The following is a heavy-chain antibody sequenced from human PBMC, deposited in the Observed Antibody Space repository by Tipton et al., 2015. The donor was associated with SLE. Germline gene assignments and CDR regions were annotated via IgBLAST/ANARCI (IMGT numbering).Heavy chain of an antibody. V-gene: IGHV3-30*02. Sequence: SLRLSCAASGFTFSNYGMHWVRQAPGKGLEWVAFIRYDGSNKYYADSVKGRFTISRDNSKNTLYLQMNSLRAEDTAVYYCATPMRGYGGNYFDYWGQGTLVTVSS. CDR2: IRYDGSNK. CDR3: ATPMRGYGGNYFDY. D-gene: IGHD5-12*01. CDR1: GFTFSNYG. J-gene: IGHJ4*02.